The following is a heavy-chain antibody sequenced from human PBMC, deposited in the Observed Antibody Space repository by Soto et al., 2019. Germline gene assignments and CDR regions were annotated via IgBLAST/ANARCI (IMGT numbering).Heavy chain of an antibody. V-gene: IGHV4-39*01. CDR3: ATRPRGGYSSGWYGGDFDL. CDR1: GGSISSSSYY. J-gene: IGHJ2*01. D-gene: IGHD6-19*01. CDR2: IYYSGST. Sequence: QLQLQESGPGLVKPSETLSLTCTVSGGSISSSSYYWGWIRQPPGKGLEWIGSIYYSGSTYYNPSLKSRVTISVDTSKNQFSLKLSSVTAADTAVYYCATRPRGGYSSGWYGGDFDLWGRGTLVTVSS.